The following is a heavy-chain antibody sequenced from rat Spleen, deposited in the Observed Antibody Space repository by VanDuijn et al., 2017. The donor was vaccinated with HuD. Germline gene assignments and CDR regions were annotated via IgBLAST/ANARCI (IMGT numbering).Heavy chain of an antibody. J-gene: IGHJ4*01. Sequence: EVQLVESGGGRVQPGRSLKLSCVASGITFNNYWMTWIRQAPGKGLEWVASISYDGSSTYYRDSVKGRFIISRDNAKSTLYLQMDSLRSEDTATYYCAYGYTYYFDYWGQGASVTVSS. D-gene: IGHD1-4*01. CDR2: ISYDGSST. V-gene: IGHV5-31*01. CDR3: AYGYTYYFDY. CDR1: GITFNNYW.